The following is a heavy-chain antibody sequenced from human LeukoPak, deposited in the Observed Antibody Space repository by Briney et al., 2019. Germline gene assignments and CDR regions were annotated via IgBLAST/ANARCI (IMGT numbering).Heavy chain of an antibody. CDR2: INEDGSTT. D-gene: IGHD1-26*01. Sequence: GGSLRLSCAASGFTFSSNWMHWVRQAPGKGLVWVSRINEDGSTTNYADSVKGRSTIFRDNAKNTLYLQMNSLRAEDTAVYYCARTRGTSLRPDAFDIWGQGTMVTVSS. J-gene: IGHJ3*02. CDR3: ARTRGTSLRPDAFDI. V-gene: IGHV3-74*01. CDR1: GFTFSSNW.